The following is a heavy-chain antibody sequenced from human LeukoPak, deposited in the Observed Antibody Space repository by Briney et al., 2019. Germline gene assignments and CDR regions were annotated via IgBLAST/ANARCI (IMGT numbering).Heavy chain of an antibody. V-gene: IGHV3-23*01. CDR2: ISGSGGGT. D-gene: IGHD2-15*01. J-gene: IGHJ4*02. Sequence: GGSLRLSCAASGFTFGSYAMSWVRQAPGKGLEWVSAISGSGGGTYYADSAKGQFTISRDNSKNTLYLQMNSLRAEDTAVYYCAKLVVDGYCSGGSCYAFDYWGQGTLVTVSS. CDR3: AKLVVDGYCSGGSCYAFDY. CDR1: GFTFGSYA.